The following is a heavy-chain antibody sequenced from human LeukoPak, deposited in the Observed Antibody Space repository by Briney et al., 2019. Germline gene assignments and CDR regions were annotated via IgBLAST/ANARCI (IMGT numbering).Heavy chain of an antibody. V-gene: IGHV3-23*01. D-gene: IGHD2-21*02. CDR3: AKGLGYCGGDCSILYYFDY. CDR1: GFTFSSYA. CDR2: ISGSGGST. J-gene: IGHJ4*02. Sequence: PGGSLRLSCAASGFTFSSYAMSWVRQAPGKGLEWVSAISGSGGSTYYADSVKGRFTISRDNSKNTLYLQMNSLRAEDTAVYYCAKGLGYCGGDCSILYYFDYWGQGTLVTVSS.